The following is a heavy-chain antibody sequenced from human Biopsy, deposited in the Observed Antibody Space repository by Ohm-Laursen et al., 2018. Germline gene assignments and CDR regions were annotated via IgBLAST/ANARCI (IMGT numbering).Heavy chain of an antibody. CDR1: GFTFSSSA. Sequence: SVKVSCKASGFTFSSSAVQWVRQARGQRLEWIGWIVVGSGHTDYAQKFQERVTITRDMSTSTAYMELTSLRSEDTAVYYCAATSTLYYYYYAMDVWDQGTTVTVSS. CDR3: AATSTLYYYYYAMDV. V-gene: IGHV1-58*01. J-gene: IGHJ6*02. CDR2: IVVGSGHT.